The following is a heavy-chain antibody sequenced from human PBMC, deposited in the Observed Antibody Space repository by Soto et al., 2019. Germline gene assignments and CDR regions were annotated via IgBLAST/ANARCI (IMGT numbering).Heavy chain of an antibody. CDR2: INPNSGGT. Sequence: ASVKVSCKASGDTFTGYYMHWVRQAPGQGLEWMGWINPNSGGTNYAQKFQGRVTMTRDTSISTAYMELSRLRSDVTALYYCARAPFSSSSFVFDYWGPGTLVTVSS. CDR1: GDTFTGYY. D-gene: IGHD6-6*01. J-gene: IGHJ4*02. V-gene: IGHV1-2*02. CDR3: ARAPFSSSSFVFDY.